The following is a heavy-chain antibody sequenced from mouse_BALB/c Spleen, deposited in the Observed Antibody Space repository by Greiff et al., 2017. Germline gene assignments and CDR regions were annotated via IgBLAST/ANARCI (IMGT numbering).Heavy chain of an antibody. V-gene: IGHV5-9-4*01. CDR3: ARADYYGSSQYYFDY. Sequence: DVMLVESGGGLVKPGGSLKLSCAASGFTFSSYAMSWVRQSPEKRLEWVAEISSGGSYTYYPDTVTGRFTISRDNAKNTLYLEMSSLRSEDTAMYYCARADYYGSSQYYFDYWGQGTTLTVSS. J-gene: IGHJ2*01. CDR1: GFTFSSYA. CDR2: ISSGGSYT. D-gene: IGHD1-1*01.